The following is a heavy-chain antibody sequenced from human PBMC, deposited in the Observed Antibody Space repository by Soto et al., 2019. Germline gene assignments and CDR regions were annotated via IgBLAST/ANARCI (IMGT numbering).Heavy chain of an antibody. D-gene: IGHD2-21*02. Sequence: SGGGLAQPGGSLRLSCAASAFTFSSYAMSWVRQAPGKGLEWVSAVSGSGDSTYYADSVKGRFTISRDNSKNTLYLQMNSLRAEDTAVYYCAKGRASDCPGCTQDYWGQGTLVTVSS. V-gene: IGHV3-23*01. CDR3: AKGRASDCPGCTQDY. CDR1: AFTFSSYA. J-gene: IGHJ4*02. CDR2: VSGSGDST.